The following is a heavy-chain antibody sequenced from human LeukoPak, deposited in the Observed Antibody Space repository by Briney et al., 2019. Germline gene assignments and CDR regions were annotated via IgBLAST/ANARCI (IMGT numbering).Heavy chain of an antibody. J-gene: IGHJ6*03. Sequence: ASVKVSCKASGYTFTSYGISWVRQAPGQGLEWMGWMNPNSGNTGYAQKFQGRVTITRNTSISTAYMELSSLRSEDTAVYYCASSSSGYDYYYYYMDVWGKGTTVTISS. CDR2: MNPNSGNT. D-gene: IGHD5-12*01. V-gene: IGHV1-8*03. CDR3: ASSSSGYDYYYYYMDV. CDR1: GYTFTSYG.